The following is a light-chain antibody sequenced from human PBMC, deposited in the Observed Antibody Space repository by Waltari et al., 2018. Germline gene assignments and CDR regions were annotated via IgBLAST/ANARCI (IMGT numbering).Light chain of an antibody. V-gene: IGKV4-1*01. Sequence: DIVMTQSPDSLAVSLGARATINCTSSQSGLYSSNNKNYLAWYPQKPGQPPKLLIYWASTRESGVPDRFSGSGSGTDFTLTISSLQAEDVAVYYCQQYSSTPLTFGQGTKVEIK. CDR1: QSGLYSSNNKNY. CDR2: WAS. CDR3: QQYSSTPLT. J-gene: IGKJ1*01.